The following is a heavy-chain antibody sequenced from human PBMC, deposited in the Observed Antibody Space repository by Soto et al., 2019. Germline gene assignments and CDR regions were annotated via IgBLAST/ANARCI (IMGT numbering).Heavy chain of an antibody. CDR3: ARDLGGTYYYDSSGYGSARNYYGMDV. D-gene: IGHD3-22*01. CDR1: GYTFTSYG. CDR2: ISAYNGNT. V-gene: IGHV1-18*01. Sequence: ASVKVSCKASGYTFTSYGISWVRQAPGQGLEWMGWISAYNGNTNYAQKLQGRVTMTTDTSTSTAYMELRSLRSDDTAVYYCARDLGGTYYYDSSGYGSARNYYGMDVWGQGTTVTVSS. J-gene: IGHJ6*02.